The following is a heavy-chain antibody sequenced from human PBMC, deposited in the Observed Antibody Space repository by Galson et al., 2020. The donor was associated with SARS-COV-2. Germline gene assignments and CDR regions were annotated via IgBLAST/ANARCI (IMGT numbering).Heavy chain of an antibody. CDR1: GYSISDGSY. D-gene: IGHD5-18*01. Sequence: SQTLSLTCAVSGYSISDGSYWGWIRQPPGKGLEWIGSIYHSGSTYYNPSLKSRVTISVDTSKNQFSLKMSAVTAADTAMYYRARVDTTMVSGGFEIWGQGTMVTVSS. J-gene: IGHJ3*02. CDR2: IYHSGST. CDR3: ARVDTTMVSGGFEI. V-gene: IGHV4-38-2*01.